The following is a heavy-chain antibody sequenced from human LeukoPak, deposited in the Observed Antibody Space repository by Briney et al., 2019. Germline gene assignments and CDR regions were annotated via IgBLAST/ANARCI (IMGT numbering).Heavy chain of an antibody. CDR3: ARVNRFSGYKFDY. D-gene: IGHD3-22*01. J-gene: IGHJ4*02. CDR1: GYTFTSYG. V-gene: IGHV1-2*06. Sequence: GASVKVSCKASGYTFTSYGISWVRQAPGQGLEWMGRINPNSGGTNYAQKFQGRVTMTRDTSISTAYMELSRLRSDDTAVYYCARVNRFSGYKFDYWGQGTLVTVSS. CDR2: INPNSGGT.